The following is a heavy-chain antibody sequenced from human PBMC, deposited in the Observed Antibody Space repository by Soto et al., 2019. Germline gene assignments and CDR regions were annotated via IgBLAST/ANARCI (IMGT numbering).Heavy chain of an antibody. Sequence: LRLSCAASGFTFDDYAMHWVRQAPGKGLEWVSGISWNSGSIGYADSVKGRFTISRDNAKNSLYLQMNSLRAEDTALYYCAKDSYGTTRYYYYGMDVWGQGTTVTVSS. D-gene: IGHD3-10*01. J-gene: IGHJ6*02. CDR1: GFTFDDYA. CDR2: ISWNSGSI. CDR3: AKDSYGTTRYYYYGMDV. V-gene: IGHV3-9*01.